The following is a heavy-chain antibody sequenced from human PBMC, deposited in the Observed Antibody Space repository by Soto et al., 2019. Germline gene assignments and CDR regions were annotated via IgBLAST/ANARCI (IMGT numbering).Heavy chain of an antibody. CDR3: ARDLADGDYYYYMDV. Sequence: GGSLRLSCAASGFTFSDYYMSWIRQAPGKGLEWVSYISSSGSTIYYADSVKGRFTISRDNAKDSLYLQMNSLRAEDTAVYYCARDLADGDYYYYMDVWGKGTTVTVSS. J-gene: IGHJ6*03. D-gene: IGHD4-17*01. CDR2: ISSSGSTI. V-gene: IGHV3-11*01. CDR1: GFTFSDYY.